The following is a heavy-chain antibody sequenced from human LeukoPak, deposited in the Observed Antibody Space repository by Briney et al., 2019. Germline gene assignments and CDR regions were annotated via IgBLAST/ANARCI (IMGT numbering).Heavy chain of an antibody. Sequence: SETLSLTCTVSGGSISSYYWSWIRQPPGKGLEWIGYIYYSGSTNYNSSLKSRVTISVDTSKNQFSLKLSSVTAADTAVYYCASFEGRELVAHWGQGTLVTVSS. J-gene: IGHJ4*02. CDR3: ASFEGRELVAH. CDR2: IYYSGST. D-gene: IGHD6-6*01. V-gene: IGHV4-59*01. CDR1: GGSISSYY.